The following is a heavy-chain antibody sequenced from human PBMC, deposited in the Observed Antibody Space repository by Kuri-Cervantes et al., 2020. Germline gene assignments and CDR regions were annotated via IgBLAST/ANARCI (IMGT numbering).Heavy chain of an antibody. D-gene: IGHD6-13*01. Sequence: GESLKISCAASGFTFSSYSMNWVRQAPGKGLEWVSSISSSSSYIYYADSVKGRFTISRDNAKNSLYLQMNSLRTEDTALYYCAKDRIAAAGTPGYYYGMDVWGQGTTVTVSS. V-gene: IGHV3-21*04. CDR3: AKDRIAAAGTPGYYYGMDV. CDR2: ISSSSSYI. CDR1: GFTFSSYS. J-gene: IGHJ6*02.